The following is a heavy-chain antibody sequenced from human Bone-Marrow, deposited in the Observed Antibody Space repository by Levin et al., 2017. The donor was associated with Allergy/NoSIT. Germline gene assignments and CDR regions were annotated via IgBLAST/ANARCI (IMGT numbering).Heavy chain of an antibody. CDR1: GFTFSSYW. J-gene: IGHJ6*03. D-gene: IGHD5/OR15-5a*01. CDR3: ARFSPLLVSRYYYYYMDV. Sequence: PGGSLRLSCAASGFTFSSYWMHWVRQAPGKGLVWVSRINSDGSSTSYADSVKGRFTISRDNAKNTLYLQMNSLRAEDTAVYYCARFSPLLVSRYYYYYMDVWGKGTTVTVSS. V-gene: IGHV3-74*01. CDR2: INSDGSST.